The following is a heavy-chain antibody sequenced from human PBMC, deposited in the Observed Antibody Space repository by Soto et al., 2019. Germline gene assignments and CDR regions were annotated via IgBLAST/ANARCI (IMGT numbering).Heavy chain of an antibody. D-gene: IGHD3-22*01. J-gene: IGHJ4*02. CDR1: GGTFSSYA. CDR2: IIPIFGTA. CDR3: ARVYSSGYYQNYYFDY. Sequence: QVQLVQSGAEVKKPGSSVKVSCKASGGTFSSYAISWVRQAPGQGLEWMGGIIPIFGTANYAQKFQGRVTITADKSTSTAYMELSSLRSEDTAVYYCARVYSSGYYQNYYFDYWGQGTLVTVSS. V-gene: IGHV1-69*06.